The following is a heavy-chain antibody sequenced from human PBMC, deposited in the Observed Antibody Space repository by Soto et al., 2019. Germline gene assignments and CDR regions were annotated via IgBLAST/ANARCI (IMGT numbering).Heavy chain of an antibody. CDR3: SRWSGDGDL. Sequence: EVQLLQSGGGLVQPGGSLRLSCAASGFTVSGQSMTWVRQAPGKGLEWISGISATEGITFYADSVRGRFTISRDKSKNTIYLQMSSLTVEDTATYYCSRWSGDGDLWGQGTLVTVSA. J-gene: IGHJ4*02. CDR1: GFTVSGQS. V-gene: IGHV3-23*01. CDR2: ISATEGIT. D-gene: IGHD3-10*01.